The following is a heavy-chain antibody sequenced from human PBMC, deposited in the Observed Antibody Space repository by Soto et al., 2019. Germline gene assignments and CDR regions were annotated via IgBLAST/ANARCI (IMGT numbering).Heavy chain of an antibody. CDR3: ARLPVCSGGSCPPTYYYYMDV. CDR1: GGSISSYY. J-gene: IGHJ6*03. Sequence: ETLSLTCTVSGGSISSYYWSWIRQPPGKGLEWIGYIYYSGSTNYNPSLKSRVTISVDTSKNQFSLKLSSVTAADTAVYYCARLPVCSGGSCPPTYYYYMDVWGKGTTVTVSS. CDR2: IYYSGST. D-gene: IGHD2-15*01. V-gene: IGHV4-59*08.